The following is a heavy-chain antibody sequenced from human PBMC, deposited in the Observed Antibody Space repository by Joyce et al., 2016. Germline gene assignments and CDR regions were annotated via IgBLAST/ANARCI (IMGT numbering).Heavy chain of an antibody. D-gene: IGHD6-25*01. CDR2: ISYDGIYK. CDR3: AKILTATYSSGWFLDY. Sequence: QVQLVESGGGMVQPGRSLRLSCAASGLTLSNYGVHWVRQAPGKGLDGVAVISYDGIYKYYADSVKGRFTISRDNSKNTVFLEMNSLRTEDTAVYYCAKILTATYSSGWFLDYWGQGTLVTVSS. J-gene: IGHJ4*02. V-gene: IGHV3-30*18. CDR1: GLTLSNYG.